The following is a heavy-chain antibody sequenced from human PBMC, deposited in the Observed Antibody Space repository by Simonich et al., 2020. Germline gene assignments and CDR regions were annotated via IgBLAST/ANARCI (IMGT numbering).Heavy chain of an antibody. V-gene: IGHV1-18*01. D-gene: IGHD2-15*01. CDR1: GYTFTSYG. J-gene: IGHJ4*02. CDR3: ARASRGTWWYYYFDY. Sequence: QVQLVQSGAEVKKPGASVKVSCKASGYTFTSYGISWVRQAPGQGLEWMEWISAYKGNTNSEQKLQRRVTMTTDTSTSTAYMELRSLRSDDTAVYYCARASRGTWWYYYFDYWGQGTLVTVSS. CDR2: ISAYKGNT.